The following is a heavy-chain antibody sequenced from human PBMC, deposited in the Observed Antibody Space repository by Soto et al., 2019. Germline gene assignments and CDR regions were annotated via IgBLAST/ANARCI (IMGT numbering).Heavy chain of an antibody. CDR1: GFTFTSSA. D-gene: IGHD2-15*01. CDR3: SAPPDGGTSVDY. V-gene: IGHV1-58*01. J-gene: IGHJ4*02. Sequence: ASVKVSCKASGFTFTSSAVQWVRQARGQRLEWIGWIVVGSGNTNYAQKFQERVTITRGMSTSTAYMELSSLRSEDTAVYYFSAPPDGGTSVDYWGQGTLVTVSS. CDR2: IVVGSGNT.